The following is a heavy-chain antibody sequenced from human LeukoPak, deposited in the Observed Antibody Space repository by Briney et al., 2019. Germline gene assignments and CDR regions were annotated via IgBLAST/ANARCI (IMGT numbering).Heavy chain of an antibody. D-gene: IGHD6-19*01. J-gene: IGHJ4*02. V-gene: IGHV3-30*02. CDR3: AKGTSSGWYFDY. CDR1: GFTFSSYG. Sequence: PGGSLRLSCAASGFTFSSYGMHWVRQAPGKGLEWVAFIRYDGSNKYYADSVKGRFTISRDNSKNTLYLQMNSLRAGDTAVYYCAKGTSSGWYFDYWGQGTLVTVSS. CDR2: IRYDGSNK.